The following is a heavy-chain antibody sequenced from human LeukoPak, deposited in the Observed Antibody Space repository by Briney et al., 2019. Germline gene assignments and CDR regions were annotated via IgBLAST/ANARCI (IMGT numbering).Heavy chain of an antibody. Sequence: PGGSLRLSCAASGFTFSSYWMSWVRQAPGKGLEWVANIKQDGSEKYYVDSVKGRFTISRDNAKNSLYLQMNSLRADDTAVYYCAREGTRITGTTRLWFDPWGQGTLVTVSS. CDR2: IKQDGSEK. CDR1: GFTFSSYW. J-gene: IGHJ5*02. V-gene: IGHV3-7*03. CDR3: AREGTRITGTTRLWFDP. D-gene: IGHD1-20*01.